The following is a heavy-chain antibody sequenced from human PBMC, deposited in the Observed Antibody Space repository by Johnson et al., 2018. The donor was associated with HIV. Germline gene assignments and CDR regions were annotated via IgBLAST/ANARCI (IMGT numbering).Heavy chain of an antibody. J-gene: IGHJ3*02. D-gene: IGHD3-3*01. CDR3: AKQLYDLNYDFWSGYPI. Sequence: QVQLVESGGGVVQPGGSLRLSCVASGFTFSSYDMHWVRQAPGKGLEWVAFIRYNGTNKYYADSVKGRFTISRDNSKNTLYLEMNSLRVEDTAVYYCAKQLYDLNYDFWSGYPIWGQGTMVTVSS. V-gene: IGHV3-30*02. CDR1: GFTFSSYD. CDR2: IRYNGTNK.